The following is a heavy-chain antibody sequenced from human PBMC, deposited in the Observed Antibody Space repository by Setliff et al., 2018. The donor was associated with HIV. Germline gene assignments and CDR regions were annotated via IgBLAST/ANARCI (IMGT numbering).Heavy chain of an antibody. CDR1: GGSFNGYY. Sequence: SETLSLTCAVYGGSFNGYYWSWIRQPPGKGLEWIGEINHSGSTNYNPSLKSRVTISVDTSKNQFSLKLSSVTAADTAVYYCARQGRYFDYWGQGTLVTVSS. CDR2: INHSGST. CDR3: ARQGRYFDY. V-gene: IGHV4-34*01. J-gene: IGHJ4*02.